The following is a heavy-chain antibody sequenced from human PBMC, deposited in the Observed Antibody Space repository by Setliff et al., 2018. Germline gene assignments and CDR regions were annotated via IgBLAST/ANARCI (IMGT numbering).Heavy chain of an antibody. CDR3: ARLKVGNNWPDY. CDR2: LYPSGFT. Sequence: PSETLSLTCSVSGASVSSNDYFWAWIRQPPRERLHWIGTLYPSGFTYYNPSLRDRVTTSADSSKDELSLSLQSVTAADSAVYYCARLKVGNNWPDYWGQGTLVTVSS. D-gene: IGHD1-1*01. CDR1: GASVSSNDYF. V-gene: IGHV4-39*01. J-gene: IGHJ4*02.